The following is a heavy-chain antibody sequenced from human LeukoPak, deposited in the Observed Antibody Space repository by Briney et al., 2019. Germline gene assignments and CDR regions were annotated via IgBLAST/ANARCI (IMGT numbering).Heavy chain of an antibody. CDR1: GGSFSGYY. V-gene: IGHV4-34*01. CDR3: ARGNSGSYDY. D-gene: IGHD1-26*01. J-gene: IGHJ4*02. Sequence: SETLSLTCAVYGGSFSGYYWSWIRQPPGKGLEWIGEINHSGSTNYNPSLKSRVTISVDTSKNQFSLKLSSVTAADTAVYYCARGNSGSYDYWGQGTLVAVSS. CDR2: INHSGST.